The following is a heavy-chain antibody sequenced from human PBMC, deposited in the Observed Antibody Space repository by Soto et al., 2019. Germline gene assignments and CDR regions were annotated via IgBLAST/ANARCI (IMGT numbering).Heavy chain of an antibody. Sequence: QVQLVQSGAEVKKPGASVKVSCKASGYTFTSYGISWVRQAPEQGLEWMGWISAYNGNTNYAQKLQGRVTMTTDTSTSTAYMELRSLRSDDTAVYYCATGRSEREDGASYYFDYWGQGTLVTVSS. CDR3: ATGRSEREDGASYYFDY. V-gene: IGHV1-18*01. CDR1: GYTFTSYG. CDR2: ISAYNGNT. D-gene: IGHD3-16*01. J-gene: IGHJ4*02.